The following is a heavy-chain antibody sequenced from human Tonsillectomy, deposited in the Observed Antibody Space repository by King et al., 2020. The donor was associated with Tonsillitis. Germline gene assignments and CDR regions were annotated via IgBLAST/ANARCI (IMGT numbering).Heavy chain of an antibody. CDR3: TGVIDY. CDR1: GFIFSRFA. J-gene: IGHJ4*02. CDR2: IKYDGSEK. Sequence: QVQLVESGGGVVQPGRSLRLSCPASGFIFSRFAMHWVRQAPGKGLEWVASIKYDGSEKYYADSVKGRFTISRDNVEHTVHLQMNSLTTEDTAIYSCTGVIDYWGQGTLVIVSS. V-gene: IGHV3-30*04.